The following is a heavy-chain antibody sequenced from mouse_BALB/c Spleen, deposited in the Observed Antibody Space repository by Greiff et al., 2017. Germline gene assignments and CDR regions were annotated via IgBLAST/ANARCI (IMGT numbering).Heavy chain of an antibody. J-gene: IGHJ4*01. CDR1: GFTFSSYA. CDR2: ISSGGSYT. D-gene: IGHD2-1*01. Sequence: EVKLVESGGGLVKPGGSLKLSCAASGFTFSSYAMSWVRQSPEKRLEWVAEISSGGSYTYYPDTVTGRFTISRDNAKNTLYLEMSSLRSEDTAMYYCAREDGNSLAMDYWGQGTSVTVSS. CDR3: AREDGNSLAMDY. V-gene: IGHV5-9-4*01.